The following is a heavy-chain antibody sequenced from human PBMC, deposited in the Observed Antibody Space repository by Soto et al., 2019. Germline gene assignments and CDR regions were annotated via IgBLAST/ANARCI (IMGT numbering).Heavy chain of an antibody. CDR1: GFTFNNYA. J-gene: IGHJ2*01. D-gene: IGHD5-18*01. CDR3: ARDPLWGTAMVLWYFDL. Sequence: QVQLVESGGGVVQPGRSLRLSCAASGFTFNNYAMHWVRQAPGKGLEWVALISYDGSNKYYADSMKGRFTISRYNSKNALYLQMNSLRAEDTAVYYCARDPLWGTAMVLWYFDLWGRGTMVTVSS. V-gene: IGHV3-30-3*01. CDR2: ISYDGSNK.